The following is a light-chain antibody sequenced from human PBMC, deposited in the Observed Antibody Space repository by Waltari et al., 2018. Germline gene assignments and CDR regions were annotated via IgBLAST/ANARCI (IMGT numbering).Light chain of an antibody. Sequence: EIVLTQSPGTLSLSPGERATLSCRASQSISRYLALYQQKPGQAPRLLIYAASCRATGIPDRLSGSGSGTDFSLTISRLEPADFAVYYCQNHERLPAMFGQGTKVEIK. V-gene: IGKV3-20*01. CDR2: AAS. CDR3: QNHERLPAM. CDR1: QSISRY. J-gene: IGKJ1*01.